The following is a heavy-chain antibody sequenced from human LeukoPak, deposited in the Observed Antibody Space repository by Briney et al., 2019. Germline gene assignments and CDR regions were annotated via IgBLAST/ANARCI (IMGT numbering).Heavy chain of an antibody. CDR1: GYTFTSYG. CDR3: ARYSGYYYYYMDV. V-gene: IGHV1-18*01. J-gene: IGHJ6*03. CDR2: ISAYNGNT. Sequence: ASVTVSCKASGYTFTSYGISWVRQAPGQGLEWMGWISAYNGNTNYAQKLQGRVTMTTDTSTSTACMELRSLRSDDTAVYYCARYSGYYYYYMDVWGKGTTVTVSS. D-gene: IGHD1-26*01.